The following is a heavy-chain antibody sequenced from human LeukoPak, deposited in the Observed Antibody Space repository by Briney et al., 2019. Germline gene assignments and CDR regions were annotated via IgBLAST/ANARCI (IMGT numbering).Heavy chain of an antibody. CDR1: GFTFSSYA. D-gene: IGHD2-2*01. Sequence: GGSLRLSCAASGFTFSSYAMSWVRQAPGKGLEWVSAISGSGGSTYYADSVKGRFTISRDNSKNTLYLQMNSLRAEDTAVYYCAKGYCSSTSCSYGYWGQGTLVTVSS. V-gene: IGHV3-23*01. CDR2: ISGSGGST. J-gene: IGHJ4*02. CDR3: AKGYCSSTSCSYGY.